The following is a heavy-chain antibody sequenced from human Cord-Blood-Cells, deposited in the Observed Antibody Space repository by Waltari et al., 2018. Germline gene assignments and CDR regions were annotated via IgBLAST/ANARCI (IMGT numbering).Heavy chain of an antibody. CDR1: GGSISSGDYY. J-gene: IGHJ5*02. Sequence: QVQLQESGPGLVKPSQTLSLTCTVSGGSISSGDYYWSWIRQPPGKGLEWIGYIYYSGSTYYNPSLKSRVTISVDTSKNQFSLKLSSVTAADTAVYYCARGNSYFWSGYYWFDPWGQGTLVTVSS. D-gene: IGHD3-3*01. V-gene: IGHV4-30-4*01. CDR2: IYYSGST. CDR3: ARGNSYFWSGYYWFDP.